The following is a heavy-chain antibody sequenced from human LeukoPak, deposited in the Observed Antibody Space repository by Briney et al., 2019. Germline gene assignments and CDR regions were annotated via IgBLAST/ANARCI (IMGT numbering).Heavy chain of an antibody. Sequence: RPGGSLRLSCAASGFTFSSYAMSWVRQAPGKGLGWVSVITGSGDSTYYAASVKGRFTISRDNSKSTLYLQMNSLRAGDTAIYSCAKGPYSSSWYYFDYWGLGTLDTVSS. V-gene: IGHV3-23*01. CDR2: ITGSGDST. CDR3: AKGPYSSSWYYFDY. J-gene: IGHJ4*02. CDR1: GFTFSSYA. D-gene: IGHD6-13*01.